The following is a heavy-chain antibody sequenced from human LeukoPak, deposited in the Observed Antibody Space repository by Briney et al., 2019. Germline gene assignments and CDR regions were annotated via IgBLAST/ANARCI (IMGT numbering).Heavy chain of an antibody. Sequence: PGGSLRLSCAASGFTFSSYGMHWVRQAPGKGLEWVAVIWYDGSNKYYADSVKGRFTISRDNSKNTLYLQMNSLRAEDTAVYYCAREKYGSGSYSYYFDYWGQGTLVTVSS. CDR2: IWYDGSNK. CDR1: GFTFSSYG. V-gene: IGHV3-33*01. J-gene: IGHJ4*02. CDR3: AREKYGSGSYSYYFDY. D-gene: IGHD3-10*01.